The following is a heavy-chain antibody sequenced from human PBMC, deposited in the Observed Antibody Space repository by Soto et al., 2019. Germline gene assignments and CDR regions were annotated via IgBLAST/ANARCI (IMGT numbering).Heavy chain of an antibody. CDR1: GFTFDDYA. CDR3: AKEIWPLGYCSSTSCNDAFDI. D-gene: IGHD2-2*01. CDR2: ISWNSGSI. J-gene: IGHJ3*02. Sequence: EVQLVESGGGLVQPGRSLRLSCAASGFTFDDYAMHWVRQAPGKGLEWVSGISWNSGSIGYADSVKGRFTISRDNAKNSLYLQMSSRRAEDTALYYCAKEIWPLGYCSSTSCNDAFDIWGQGTMVTVS. V-gene: IGHV3-9*01.